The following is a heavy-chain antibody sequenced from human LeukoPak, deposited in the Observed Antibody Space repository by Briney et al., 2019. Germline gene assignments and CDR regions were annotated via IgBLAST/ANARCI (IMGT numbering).Heavy chain of an antibody. CDR2: INTDGGST. Sequence: EGALRLSCSASGFIFSDYALHWVRQAAGKGLEYVSGINTDGGSTYYADSVRDRLSIFSNNSKNSLYLQMSSLRPEDTDVYYCENTMVKFGGLIRTDAFDIWGQGTMVTVSS. CDR3: ENTMVKFGGLIRTDAFDI. J-gene: IGHJ3*02. V-gene: IGHV3-64D*06. CDR1: GFIFSDYA. D-gene: IGHD3-16*01.